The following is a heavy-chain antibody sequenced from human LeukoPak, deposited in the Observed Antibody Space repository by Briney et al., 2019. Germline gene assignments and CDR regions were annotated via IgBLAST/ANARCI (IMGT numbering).Heavy chain of an antibody. CDR1: GFIFSSYG. D-gene: IGHD3-22*01. Sequence: GRSLRLSCAASGFIFSSYGMHWVRQAPGKGLEWVSLISNAGTTDYAESADSVRGRFIISRDDSKNTLYLDMNSLRAEDTAIYYCAKVQNDYDSSTGFYYYFDYWGQGTLVTVSS. CDR2: ISNAGTT. J-gene: IGHJ4*02. V-gene: IGHV3-23*01. CDR3: AKVQNDYDSSTGFYYYFDY.